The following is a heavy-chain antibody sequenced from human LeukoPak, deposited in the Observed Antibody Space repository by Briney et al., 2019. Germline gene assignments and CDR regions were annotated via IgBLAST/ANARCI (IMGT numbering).Heavy chain of an antibody. Sequence: SGTLSLTCAVYGGSFSGSYWSWIRQPPGKGLEWIGEINHSRTTNHNPSLKSRVTISGDTSKNQFSLKLSSVTAADTAVYYCARRHPRSSGCLYYYYGMDVWGQGTTVTVSS. CDR3: ARRHPRSSGCLYYYYGMDV. D-gene: IGHD6-19*01. CDR2: INHSRTT. V-gene: IGHV4-34*01. J-gene: IGHJ6*02. CDR1: GGSFSGSY.